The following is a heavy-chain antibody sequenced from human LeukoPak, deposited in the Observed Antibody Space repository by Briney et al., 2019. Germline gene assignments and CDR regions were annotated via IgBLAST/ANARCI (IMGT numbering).Heavy chain of an antibody. J-gene: IGHJ5*02. CDR2: IIPIFGTA. CDR3: AREKGISGSYYRRNSLCWFDP. V-gene: IGHV1-69*05. CDR1: GGTFSSYA. D-gene: IGHD3-10*01. Sequence: SVKVSCKASGGTFSSYAISWVRQAPGQGLEWMGGIIPIFGTANYAQKFQGRVTITTDESTSTAYMELSSLRSEDTAVYYCAREKGISGSYYRRNSLCWFDPWGQGTLVTVSS.